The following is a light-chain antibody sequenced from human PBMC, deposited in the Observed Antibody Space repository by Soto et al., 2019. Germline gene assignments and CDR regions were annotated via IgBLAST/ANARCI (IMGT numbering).Light chain of an antibody. CDR2: EVS. Sequence: QSALTQPPSASGSPGQSVTISCTGTSSDVGGYNYVSWYQQHPGKAPKLMIYEVSKRPSGVPDRFSGSTSGNTASLTVSGLQADDEADYYCSSSAGSNIFVVFGGGTKLTVL. CDR3: SSSAGSNIFVV. J-gene: IGLJ2*01. V-gene: IGLV2-8*01. CDR1: SSDVGGYNY.